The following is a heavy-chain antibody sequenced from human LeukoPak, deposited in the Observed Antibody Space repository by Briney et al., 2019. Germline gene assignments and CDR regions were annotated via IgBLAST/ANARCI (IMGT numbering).Heavy chain of an antibody. CDR2: TRTKAKDYTT. CDR3: ARGPTVTFNYHYGMDV. D-gene: IGHD4-17*01. J-gene: IGHJ6*02. V-gene: IGHV3-72*01. Sequence: GGSLRLSCAASGFTFSDHYMDWVRQAPGKGLEWVARTRTKAKDYTTEYAASVKGRFTVSRDESMHSLYLQMNSLKTEDTAVYYCARGPTVTFNYHYGMDVWGQGTTVTVSS. CDR1: GFTFSDHY.